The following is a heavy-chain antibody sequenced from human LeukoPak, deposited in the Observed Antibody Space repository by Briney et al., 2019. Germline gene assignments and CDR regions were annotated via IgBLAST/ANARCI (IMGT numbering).Heavy chain of an antibody. J-gene: IGHJ4*02. Sequence: SETLSLTCTVSGGSISSSSYYWGWIRQPPGKGLEWIGSIYYSGSTYYNPSLKSRVTISVDTSKNQFSLKLSSVTAADTAVYYCARYSRGDDDSSGYSTLADYYFDYWGQGTLVTVSS. CDR1: GGSISSSSYY. V-gene: IGHV4-39*07. CDR2: IYYSGST. CDR3: ARYSRGDDDSSGYSTLADYYFDY. D-gene: IGHD3-22*01.